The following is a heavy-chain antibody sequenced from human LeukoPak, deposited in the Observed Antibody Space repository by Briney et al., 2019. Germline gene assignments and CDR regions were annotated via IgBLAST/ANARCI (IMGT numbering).Heavy chain of an antibody. CDR2: ISGSGGST. CDR1: GFTFSSYA. D-gene: IGHD3-10*01. CDR3: AKDRHYGSGPPGGMDV. J-gene: IGHJ6*02. V-gene: IGHV3-23*01. Sequence: PGGSLRLSCAASGFTFSSYAMSWVRQAPGKGLEWVSAISGSGGSTYYADSVKGRFTISRDNSKNTLYLQMNSLRAEDTAVYYCAKDRHYGSGPPGGMDVWGQGTTVTVSS.